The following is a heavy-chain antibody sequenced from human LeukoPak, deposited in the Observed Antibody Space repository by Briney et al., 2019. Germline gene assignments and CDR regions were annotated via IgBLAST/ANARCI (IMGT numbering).Heavy chain of an antibody. D-gene: IGHD5-12*01. V-gene: IGHV3-23*01. J-gene: IGHJ4*02. Sequence: PGGSLRLSCASSGFTFSSYAMSWVRQAPGKGLEWVSAFSGGGGSTYYEASVRGRFTISRDNTKNTLYLQMNSLRAEDTAVYYCAKERATRQDQLNYCDYWGQGTLVTVSS. CDR3: AKERATRQDQLNYCDY. CDR1: GFTFSSYA. CDR2: FSGGGGST.